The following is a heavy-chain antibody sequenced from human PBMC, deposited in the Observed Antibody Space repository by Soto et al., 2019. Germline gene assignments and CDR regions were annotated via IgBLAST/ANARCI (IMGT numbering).Heavy chain of an antibody. CDR3: AKGYCSSTSCPGDY. J-gene: IGHJ4*02. CDR1: GFTFSSYA. D-gene: IGHD2-2*01. Sequence: EVQLLESGGGLVQSGGSLRLSCAASGFTFSSYAMSWVRQAPGKGLEWVSGSSGSGDSTYYADSVKGRITISRDNSKNTLYLQMNSLRAEDTAVYYCAKGYCSSTSCPGDYWGQGTLVIVSS. CDR2: SSGSGDST. V-gene: IGHV3-23*01.